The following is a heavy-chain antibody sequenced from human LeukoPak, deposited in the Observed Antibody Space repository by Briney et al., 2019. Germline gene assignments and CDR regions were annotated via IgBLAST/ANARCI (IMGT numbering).Heavy chain of an antibody. Sequence: GGSLRLSCAASGFTFSSYDMSWVRQAPGKGPEWVSAVSGSDGSTYYADSVKGRFTISRDNSKNTLSLQMNSLRAEDTAVYYCARSNGDGDAFDIWGQGTMVTVSS. CDR3: ARSNGDGDAFDI. D-gene: IGHD4-17*01. V-gene: IGHV3-23*01. CDR2: VSGSDGST. CDR1: GFTFSSYD. J-gene: IGHJ3*02.